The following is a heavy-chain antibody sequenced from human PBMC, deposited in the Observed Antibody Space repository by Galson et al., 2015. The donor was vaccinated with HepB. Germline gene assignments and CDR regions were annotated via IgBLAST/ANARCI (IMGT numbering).Heavy chain of an antibody. V-gene: IGHV3-23*01. CDR1: GFTFSNYA. D-gene: IGHD5-12*01. CDR3: AKVGPLGWLRGSLDY. Sequence: SLRLSCAASGFTFSNYAMRWVRQAPGKGLEWVSAISSSGATTYYADSVKGRFTISRDNSKDTLYLQMNSLRAEDTAVYYCAKVGPLGWLRGSLDYWGQGTPVTVSS. CDR2: ISSSGATT. J-gene: IGHJ4*02.